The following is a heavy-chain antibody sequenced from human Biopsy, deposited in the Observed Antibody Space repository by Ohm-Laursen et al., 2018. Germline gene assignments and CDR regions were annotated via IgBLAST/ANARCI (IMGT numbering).Heavy chain of an antibody. CDR2: IKEDGSEI. V-gene: IGHV3-7*01. CDR1: GFSFRDYW. J-gene: IGHJ4*02. D-gene: IGHD5-18*01. CDR3: ARGYSV. Sequence: SLRLSCSASGFSFRDYWMSWVRRAPGKGLGWVATIKEDGSEIKYVASVKGRFTTSRDNTESSLYLQMNNLTAEDTAVYYCARGYSVWGQGTLVTVPS.